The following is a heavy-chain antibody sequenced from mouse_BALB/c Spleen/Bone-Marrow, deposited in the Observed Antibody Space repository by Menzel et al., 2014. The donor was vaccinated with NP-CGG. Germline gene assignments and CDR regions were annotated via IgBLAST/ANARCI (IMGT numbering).Heavy chain of an antibody. CDR1: GYTFSNYW. D-gene: IGHD3-1*01. J-gene: IGHJ2*01. CDR3: TTLARNNFDY. Sequence: EVQLQQSGTVLARPGAAVKMSCKASGYTFSNYWMHWIKQRPGQGLEWIGTIHPGNSDTTYNQKFKGKAKLTAVTSTSTAYMELSSLTNEDSAVYYCTTLARNNFDYWGQGTTLTVSP. CDR2: IHPGNSDT. V-gene: IGHV1-5*01.